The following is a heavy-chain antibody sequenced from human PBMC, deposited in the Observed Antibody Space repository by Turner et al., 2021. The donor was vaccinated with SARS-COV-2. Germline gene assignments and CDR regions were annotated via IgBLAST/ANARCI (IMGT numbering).Heavy chain of an antibody. Sequence: EVQLLESGGGLVQPGGSLRRSCAASGFTFSSYAMSWVRQAPGKGLEWVSAISGSGCITYYADSVKGRFTISRDNSKNTLYLQMNSLRAEDTAVYYCAKETYYYDSSAYYGNNWFDPWGQGTLVTVSS. D-gene: IGHD3-22*01. CDR2: ISGSGCIT. J-gene: IGHJ5*02. V-gene: IGHV3-23*01. CDR3: AKETYYYDSSAYYGNNWFDP. CDR1: GFTFSSYA.